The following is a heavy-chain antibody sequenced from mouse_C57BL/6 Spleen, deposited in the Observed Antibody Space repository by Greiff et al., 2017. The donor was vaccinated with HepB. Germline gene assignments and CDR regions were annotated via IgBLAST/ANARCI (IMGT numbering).Heavy chain of an antibody. J-gene: IGHJ1*03. D-gene: IGHD1-1*01. CDR1: GYAFSSSW. V-gene: IGHV1-82*01. CDR3: ARDYYGRSYRYFDV. Sequence: VQLQQSGPELVKPGASVKISCKASGYAFSSSWMNWVKQRPGKGLEWIGRIYTGDGDTNYNGKFKGKATLTADKSSSTAYRHISSLPSEHSAVYFGARDYYGRSYRYFDVWGTGTTVTVSS. CDR2: IYTGDGDT.